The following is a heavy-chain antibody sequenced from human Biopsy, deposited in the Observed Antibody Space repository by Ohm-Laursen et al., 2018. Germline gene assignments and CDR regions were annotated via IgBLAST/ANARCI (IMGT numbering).Heavy chain of an antibody. J-gene: IGHJ4*02. CDR3: VRGTGSQYFDY. Sequence: GSSVKVSCKASGYSFSSYGLNWVRQAPGQGLEWMGRISGYNGNTNYAQKFQGRVTMTIDSSASTAYLELRSLRSDDTAFYYCVRGTGSQYFDYWGQGTLVTVSS. V-gene: IGHV1-18*01. CDR1: GYSFSSYG. CDR2: ISGYNGNT. D-gene: IGHD1-26*01.